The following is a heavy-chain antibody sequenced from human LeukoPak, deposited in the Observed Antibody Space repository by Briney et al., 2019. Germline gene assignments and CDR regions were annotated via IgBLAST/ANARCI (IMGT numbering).Heavy chain of an antibody. D-gene: IGHD4-11*01. V-gene: IGHV3-66*01. Sequence: SXSYMSWVRQPPGKGLEWVSGIYTDGSTYYADSVQGRFTISRDNSKNTLYLQMNSLRAEDTSVYYCVRGHYSNTLGGQGTLVTVSS. CDR3: VRGHYSNTL. CDR1: SXSY. J-gene: IGHJ4*02. CDR2: IYTDGST.